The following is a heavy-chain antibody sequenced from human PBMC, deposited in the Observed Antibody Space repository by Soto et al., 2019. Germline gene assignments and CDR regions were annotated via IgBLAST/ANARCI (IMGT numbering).Heavy chain of an antibody. D-gene: IGHD5-12*01. Sequence: QVQLQESGPGLVKASQTLSLTCTLSGASVSSAEHYWSWIRQPPGKGLEWIGYTYYSGGSYYNASLQRRVSISVDTSQKQFTLKLTSVTAADTAVYYCARLSGYDPAGAADKWGPGILVSVSS. V-gene: IGHV4-30-4*01. CDR2: TYYSGGS. J-gene: IGHJ4*02. CDR1: GASVSSAEHY. CDR3: ARLSGYDPAGAADK.